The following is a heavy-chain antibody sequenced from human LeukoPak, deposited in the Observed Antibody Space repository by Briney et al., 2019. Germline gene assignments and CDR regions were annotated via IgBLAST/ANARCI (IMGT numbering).Heavy chain of an antibody. J-gene: IGHJ4*02. CDR3: ARDHKAAAGRDFDY. V-gene: IGHV3-74*01. D-gene: IGHD6-13*01. Sequence: GGSLRLSCVASGFSLSRYWMHWVRQAPGKGLVWVSRINSDGSSITYADSVKGRFTISRDNAKNTLYLQMNGLRDEDTAVYYCARDHKAAAGRDFDYWGQGTLVTVSS. CDR2: INSDGSSI. CDR1: GFSLSRYW.